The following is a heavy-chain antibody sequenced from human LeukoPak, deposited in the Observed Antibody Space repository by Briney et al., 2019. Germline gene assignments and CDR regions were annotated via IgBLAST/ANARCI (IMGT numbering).Heavy chain of an antibody. V-gene: IGHV3-74*01. CDR2: IDTGATTT. D-gene: IGHD6-13*01. Sequence: GGSLRLSCAASGLTFSTYWMHWVRQAPGKGLVWVSHIDTGATTTRYADSVKGRFTISRDNAKNTLYLQMNSLRAEDTAVYYCVRAGTSAPYDYSGQGTLVTVSS. CDR1: GLTFSTYW. CDR3: VRAGTSAPYDY. J-gene: IGHJ4*02.